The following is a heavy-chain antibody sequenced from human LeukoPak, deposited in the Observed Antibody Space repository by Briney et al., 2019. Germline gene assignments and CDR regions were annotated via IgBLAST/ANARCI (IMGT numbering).Heavy chain of an antibody. J-gene: IGHJ4*02. V-gene: IGHV4-38-2*01. Sequence: SETLSLTCAVSAYSISSAYYWGWIRQPPGKGLEWIGTIYDSGNTYHNPSLKSPVTISVDTSKNQFSRKVSSVTAADTAVYYGARQHAPPRISLVRGVEYWGQGTLVTVSS. D-gene: IGHD3-10*01. CDR3: ARQHAPPRISLVRGVEY. CDR2: IYDSGNT. CDR1: AYSISSAYY.